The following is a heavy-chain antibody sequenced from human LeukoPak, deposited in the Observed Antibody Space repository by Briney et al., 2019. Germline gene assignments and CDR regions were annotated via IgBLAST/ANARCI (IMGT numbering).Heavy chain of an antibody. Sequence: GGSLRLSCAASGFTFSNYWMNWVRQAPGKGLEWVANIKQGGSEKYYVDSVKGRFTISRDNAKNSLYLQMNSLRAEDTAVCYCARDAYSSGWTPFDYWGQGTLVTVSS. V-gene: IGHV3-7*01. J-gene: IGHJ4*02. D-gene: IGHD6-19*01. CDR2: IKQGGSEK. CDR3: ARDAYSSGWTPFDY. CDR1: GFTFSNYW.